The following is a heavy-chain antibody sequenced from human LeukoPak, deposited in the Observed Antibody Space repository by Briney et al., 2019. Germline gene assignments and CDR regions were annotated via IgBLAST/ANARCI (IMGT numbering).Heavy chain of an antibody. Sequence: GGSLRLSCAASGFTFSSYAMSWVRQAPGKGLEWVSAISGSGGSTYYADSVKGRFTISRDNSKNTLYLQRNSLRAEDTAVYYCAKGGQYYDYVWGSPPTHYWGQGTLVTVSS. CDR2: ISGSGGST. D-gene: IGHD3-16*01. CDR3: AKGGQYYDYVWGSPPTHY. J-gene: IGHJ4*02. V-gene: IGHV3-23*01. CDR1: GFTFSSYA.